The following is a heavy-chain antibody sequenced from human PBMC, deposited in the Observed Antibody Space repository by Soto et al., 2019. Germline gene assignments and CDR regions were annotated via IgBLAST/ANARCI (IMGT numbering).Heavy chain of an antibody. V-gene: IGHV4-39*02. D-gene: IGHD3-10*01. J-gene: IGHJ4*02. CDR1: GASFTSSSFY. CDR2: IYYDGTT. Sequence: QLQLQESGPGLVTPSETLSLTCIVSGASFTSSSFYWVWIRQPPGKGLEWIGSIYYDGTTYYNPSLKSRATVSVDTSNNHFSLKLNSVTAADTAVYYCTRRGHVRSHTWGQGTLVTVSS. CDR3: TRRGHVRSHT.